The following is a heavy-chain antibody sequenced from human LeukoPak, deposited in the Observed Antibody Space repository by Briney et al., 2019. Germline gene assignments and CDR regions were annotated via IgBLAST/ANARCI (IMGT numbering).Heavy chain of an antibody. D-gene: IGHD6-25*01. CDR1: GFTFSSYE. Sequence: GGSLRLSCAASGFTFSSYEMNWVRQAPGKGLEWVSYITNRGSGTTIYYAGSVKGRFTVSRDDAKNSLYLQMNSLRVEDTPVYYCAREHSSSGWGYFDYWGQGTLVTVSS. V-gene: IGHV3-48*03. CDR2: ITNRGSGTTI. CDR3: AREHSSSGWGYFDY. J-gene: IGHJ4*02.